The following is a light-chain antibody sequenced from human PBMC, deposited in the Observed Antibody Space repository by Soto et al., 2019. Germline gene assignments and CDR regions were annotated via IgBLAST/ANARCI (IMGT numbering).Light chain of an antibody. CDR2: DAS. Sequence: EIVLTQSPATLSLSPGERATLSCRASQSVSTDLAWFLQKPGQAPRLLIYDASNRATGIPARFSGGGSGTDFTLTISSLEPEDFAVYYCQQRNSWPPTFGGGTTVEIK. V-gene: IGKV3-11*01. J-gene: IGKJ4*01. CDR3: QQRNSWPPT. CDR1: QSVSTD.